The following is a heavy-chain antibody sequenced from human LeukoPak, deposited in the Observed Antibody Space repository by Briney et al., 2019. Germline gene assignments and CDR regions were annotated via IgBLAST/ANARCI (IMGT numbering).Heavy chain of an antibody. CDR2: ISTSSSYI. CDR1: GFTFSTYY. Sequence: GGSLGLSCAASGFTFSTYYMNWVRQAPGKGLEWVSSISTSSSYIYYADAVKGRFTISRDNAKNSLYLQMDSLRAEDTAMYYCARDRNTDFWSGYYTNYFDYWGQGTLVTVSS. J-gene: IGHJ4*02. D-gene: IGHD3-3*01. V-gene: IGHV3-21*01. CDR3: ARDRNTDFWSGYYTNYFDY.